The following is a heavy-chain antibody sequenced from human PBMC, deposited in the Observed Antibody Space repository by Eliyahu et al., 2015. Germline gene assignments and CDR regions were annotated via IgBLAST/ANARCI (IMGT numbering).Heavy chain of an antibody. V-gene: IGHV3-21*01. CDR2: ISSSSSYI. D-gene: IGHD3-3*01. J-gene: IGHJ4*02. Sequence: EVQLVESGGGLVKPGGSLXXSCSASGFTFSSYSMNWVRQAPGKGLEWVSSISSSSSYIYYADSVKGRFTISRDNAKNSLYLQMNSLRAEDTAVYYCARFRSRFLADFDYWGQGTLVTVSS. CDR1: GFTFSSYS. CDR3: ARFRSRFLADFDY.